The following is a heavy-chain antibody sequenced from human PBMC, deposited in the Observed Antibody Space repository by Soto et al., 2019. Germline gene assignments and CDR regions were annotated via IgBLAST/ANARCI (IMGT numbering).Heavy chain of an antibody. CDR2: IDYRGTI. Sequence: PSETLSLTCTVSGGSIATSSYFWAWIRRPPGKGLEWIGSIDYRGTIYNNPSLKSRVTISVDTSKNHFSLKLDSVTAADTALYYCSRRAPERFDPWGQETLVAVSS. V-gene: IGHV4-39*02. J-gene: IGHJ5*01. CDR1: GGSIATSSYF. D-gene: IGHD1-26*01. CDR3: SRRAPERFDP.